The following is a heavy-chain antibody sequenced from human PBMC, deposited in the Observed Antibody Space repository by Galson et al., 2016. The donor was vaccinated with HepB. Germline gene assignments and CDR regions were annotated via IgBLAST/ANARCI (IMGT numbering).Heavy chain of an antibody. Sequence: TLSLTCTVSGGTVNSGGYYWSWIRQHPGKGLEWIGDIYYSGTTYYNPSLKSRVTISIDTSKDQFSLKLRSVTAADTAVYFCSTQWAGGRCYGRVIYGMDVWGQGTTVTVSS. CDR3: STQWAGGRCYGRVIYGMDV. J-gene: IGHJ6*02. CDR2: IYYSGTT. CDR1: GGTVNSGGYY. V-gene: IGHV4-31*03. D-gene: IGHD2-8*02.